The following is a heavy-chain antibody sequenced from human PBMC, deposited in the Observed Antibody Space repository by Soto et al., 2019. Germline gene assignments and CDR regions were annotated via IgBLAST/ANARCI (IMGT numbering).Heavy chain of an antibody. V-gene: IGHV3-33*01. CDR1: GFTFSSYG. J-gene: IGHJ6*02. D-gene: IGHD2-2*01. Sequence: GGSLRLSCAASGFTFSSYGMHWVRQAPGKGLEWVAVIWYDGSNKYYADSVKGRFTISRDNSKNTLYLQMNSLRAEDTAVYYCARDGIEGGYQLQNNYYYYYGMDVWGQGTTVTVSS. CDR3: ARDGIEGGYQLQNNYYYYYGMDV. CDR2: IWYDGSNK.